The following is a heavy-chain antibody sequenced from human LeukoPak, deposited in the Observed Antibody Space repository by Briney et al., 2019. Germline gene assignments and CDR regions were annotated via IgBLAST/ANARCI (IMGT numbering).Heavy chain of an antibody. J-gene: IGHJ4*02. CDR3: ARGTHSYGSVLFDY. V-gene: IGHV1-69*04. CDR1: GGTFSSYA. CDR2: IIPILGIA. Sequence: GSSVKASCKASGGTFSSYAISWVRQAPGQGLEWMGRIIPILGIANYAQKFQGRVTITADKSTSTAYMELSSLRSEDTAVYYCARGTHSYGSVLFDYWGQGTLVTVSS. D-gene: IGHD5-18*01.